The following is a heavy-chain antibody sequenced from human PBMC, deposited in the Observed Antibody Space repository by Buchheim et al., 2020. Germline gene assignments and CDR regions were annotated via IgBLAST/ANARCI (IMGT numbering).Heavy chain of an antibody. CDR1: TGSFSAYY. J-gene: IGHJ5*02. V-gene: IGHV4-34*09. D-gene: IGHD3-3*01. Sequence: QVQLQESGPGLVKPSQTLSLTCAVYTGSFSAYYWSWIRQPPGKGLEWIGEINHSGNTDYNPSLKSRVTLSVDTSKNQFSLKLTSVTAADTAVYYCARAYYDFWSGYYYSRWFDLWGQGTL. CDR2: INHSGNT. CDR3: ARAYYDFWSGYYYSRWFDL.